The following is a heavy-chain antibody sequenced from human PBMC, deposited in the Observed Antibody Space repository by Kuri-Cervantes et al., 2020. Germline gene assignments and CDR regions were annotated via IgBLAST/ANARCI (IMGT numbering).Heavy chain of an antibody. D-gene: IGHD3-22*01. V-gene: IGHV7-4-1*01. CDR1: GYTFTSYA. CDR2: INTNTGNP. Sequence: ASVKVSCKASGYTFTSYAMNWVRQAPGQGLEWMGWINTNTGNPTYAQGFTGRSVFSLDTSVSTAYLQNCSLRAEDTAVYYCAKGDYYDMSVKDGMDVWGQGTTVTVSS. J-gene: IGHJ6*02. CDR3: AKGDYYDMSVKDGMDV.